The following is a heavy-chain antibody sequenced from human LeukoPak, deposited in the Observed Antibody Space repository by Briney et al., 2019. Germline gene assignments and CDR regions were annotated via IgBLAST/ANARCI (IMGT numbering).Heavy chain of an antibody. CDR1: GGSISSHY. Sequence: SETLSLTCTVSGGSISSHYWSWIRQPPGKGLEWIGYIYYSGSTNYNPSLKSRVTISVDTSKNQFSLKLSSVTAADTTVYYCARDRPSGDLGYWGQGTLVTVSS. J-gene: IGHJ4*02. D-gene: IGHD3-10*01. CDR3: ARDRPSGDLGY. CDR2: IYYSGST. V-gene: IGHV4-59*11.